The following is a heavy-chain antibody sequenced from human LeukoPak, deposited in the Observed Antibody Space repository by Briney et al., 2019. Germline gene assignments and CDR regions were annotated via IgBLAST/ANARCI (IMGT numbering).Heavy chain of an antibody. CDR2: ISSSSSYI. Sequence: GGSLRLSCAASGFTFSSYSMNWVRQAPGKGLEWVSSISSSSSYIYYADSVKGRFAISRDNAKNSLYLQMNSLRAEDTAVYYCAISPGGYGSGSYSWGQGTLDTVSS. D-gene: IGHD3-10*01. CDR3: AISPGGYGSGSYS. CDR1: GFTFSSYS. J-gene: IGHJ4*02. V-gene: IGHV3-21*01.